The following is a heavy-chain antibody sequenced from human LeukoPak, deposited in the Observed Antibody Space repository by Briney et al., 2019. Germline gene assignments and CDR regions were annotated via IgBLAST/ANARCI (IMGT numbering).Heavy chain of an antibody. CDR1: GYTLTELS. Sequence: ASVKVSCKVSGYTLTELSMHWVRQAPGKGLEWMGGFDPEDGETIYAQKFQGRVTMTRDTSTSTIYMELSSLRSEDTAVYYCARIPEMATIKGLHYWGQGTLVTVSS. D-gene: IGHD5-24*01. CDR3: ARIPEMATIKGLHY. J-gene: IGHJ4*02. CDR2: FDPEDGET. V-gene: IGHV1-24*01.